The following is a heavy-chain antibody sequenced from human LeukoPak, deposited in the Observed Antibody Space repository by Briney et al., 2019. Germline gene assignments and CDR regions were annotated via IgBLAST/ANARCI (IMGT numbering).Heavy chain of an antibody. Sequence: ARSLTLSCAASGFTFSSYAMHWVRQAPGKGLEWMAVISYDGSNKYYADHVKRRFTISRDNSKNTLYLQMNSLRAEDTAGYYCARDRRIAAAGTALDYWGQGTLVTVSS. CDR3: ARDRRIAAAGTALDY. D-gene: IGHD6-13*01. J-gene: IGHJ4*02. V-gene: IGHV3-30-3*01. CDR2: ISYDGSNK. CDR1: GFTFSSYA.